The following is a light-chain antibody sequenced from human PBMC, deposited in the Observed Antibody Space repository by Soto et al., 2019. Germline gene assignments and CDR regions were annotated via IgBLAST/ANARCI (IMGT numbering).Light chain of an antibody. CDR3: QQFDDYPFP. CDR2: DAS. CDR1: QGISSA. J-gene: IGKJ3*01. V-gene: IGKV1D-13*01. Sequence: AIQLTQSPSSLSASVGDSVTITCRASQGISSALAWYQQTPGRAPKLLIYDASTLESGDPSRFSGSRSGTDFTLTVSSLQPEDFVTYYWQQFDDYPFPFGPGTKVDI.